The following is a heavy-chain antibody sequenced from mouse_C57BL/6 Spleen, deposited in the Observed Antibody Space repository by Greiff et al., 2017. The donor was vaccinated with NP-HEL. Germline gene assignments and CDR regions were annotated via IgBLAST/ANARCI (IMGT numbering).Heavy chain of an antibody. CDR3: ARAPLYAMDY. CDR1: GYTFTSYW. V-gene: IGHV1-64*01. CDR2: IHPNSGST. J-gene: IGHJ4*01. Sequence: QVQLQQPGAELVKPGASVKLSCKASGYTFTSYWMHWVKQRPGQGLEWIGMIHPNSGSTNYNEKFKSKATLTVDKSSSTAYMQLSSLTSEDSSVYYCARAPLYAMDYWGQGTSVTVSS.